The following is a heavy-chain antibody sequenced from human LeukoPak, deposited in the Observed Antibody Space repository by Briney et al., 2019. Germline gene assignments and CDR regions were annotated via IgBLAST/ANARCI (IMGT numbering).Heavy chain of an antibody. D-gene: IGHD6-6*01. J-gene: IGHJ6*02. V-gene: IGHV3-48*04. CDR2: ISSSSSTI. CDR1: GFTFSSYS. Sequence: PGGSLRLSCAASGFTFSSYSMNRVRQAPGKGLEWVSYISSSSSTIYYADSVKGRFTISRDNAKNSLYLQMNSLRAEDTAVYYCAREGSSSPGDYYYYYGMDVWGQGTTVTVSS. CDR3: AREGSSSPGDYYYYYGMDV.